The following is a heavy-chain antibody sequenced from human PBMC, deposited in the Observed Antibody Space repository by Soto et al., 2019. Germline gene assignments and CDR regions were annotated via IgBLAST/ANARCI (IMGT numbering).Heavy chain of an antibody. D-gene: IGHD3-3*01. V-gene: IGHV3-30-3*01. CDR2: ISYDGSHK. CDR3: ARDVGITIFGVVISYYYYGMDV. J-gene: IGHJ6*02. CDR1: GFTFSSYA. Sequence: QVQLVESGGGVVQPGRSLRLSCAASGFTFSSYAMHWVRQAPGKGLEWVAVISYDGSHKYYADSVKGRFTISRDHSKNTLYLQINSLRAEDTAVYYCARDVGITIFGVVISYYYYGMDVCGQVTTVTVCS.